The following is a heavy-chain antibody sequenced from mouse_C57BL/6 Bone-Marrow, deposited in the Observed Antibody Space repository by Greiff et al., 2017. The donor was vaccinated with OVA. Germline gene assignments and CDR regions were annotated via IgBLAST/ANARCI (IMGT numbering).Heavy chain of an antibody. CDR1: GFNIKDDY. CDR3: TTWGQGDWYFDV. V-gene: IGHV14-4*01. J-gene: IGHJ1*03. Sequence: VQLQQSGAELVRPGASVKLSCTASGFNIKDDYMHWVKQRPEQGLEWIGWIDPENGDTEYASKFQGKATITADTSSNTAYLQLSSLTSEDTAVYYCTTWGQGDWYFDVWGTGTTVTVSS. CDR2: IDPENGDT.